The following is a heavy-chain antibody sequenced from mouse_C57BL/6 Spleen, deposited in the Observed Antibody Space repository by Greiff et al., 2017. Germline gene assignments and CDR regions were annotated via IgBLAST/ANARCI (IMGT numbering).Heavy chain of an antibody. CDR3: ARGVDWYFDV. D-gene: IGHD1-1*02. Sequence: QVQLKQSGAELVRPGASVKLSCKASGYTFTDYYINWVKQRPGQGLEWIARIYPGSGNTYYNEKFKGKATLTAEKSSSTAYMQLSSLTSEDSAVYFCARGVDWYFDVWGTGTTVTVSS. J-gene: IGHJ1*03. V-gene: IGHV1-76*01. CDR2: IYPGSGNT. CDR1: GYTFTDYY.